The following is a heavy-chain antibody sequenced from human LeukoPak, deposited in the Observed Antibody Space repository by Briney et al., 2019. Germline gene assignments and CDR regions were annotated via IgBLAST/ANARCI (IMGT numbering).Heavy chain of an antibody. D-gene: IGHD3-3*01. J-gene: IGHJ5*02. CDR2: IYYSGST. CDR3: ARITNFLKVPNNWFDP. V-gene: IGHV4-59*12. Sequence: SETLSLTCTVSGGSISSYNWSWVWQPPGTGQEWDGYIYYSGSTNYNPALKSRVTISVDTSKDQFSLKLSSVTAADTAVYYCARITNFLKVPNNWFDPWGQGTLATVSS. CDR1: GGSISSYN.